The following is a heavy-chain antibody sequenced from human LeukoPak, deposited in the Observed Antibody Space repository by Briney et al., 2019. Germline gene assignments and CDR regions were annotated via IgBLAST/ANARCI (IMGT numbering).Heavy chain of an antibody. CDR2: IRYDGSNK. Sequence: GGSLRLSCAASGFTFSSYGMHWVRQAPGKGLEWVAFIRYDGSNKYYADSVKGRFTISRDNSKNTLFLQMNSLRPEDTAVYYCAKDANGWYRYYYYYMDVWGKGTTVTISS. V-gene: IGHV3-30*02. J-gene: IGHJ6*03. CDR3: AKDANGWYRYYYYYMDV. D-gene: IGHD6-19*01. CDR1: GFTFSSYG.